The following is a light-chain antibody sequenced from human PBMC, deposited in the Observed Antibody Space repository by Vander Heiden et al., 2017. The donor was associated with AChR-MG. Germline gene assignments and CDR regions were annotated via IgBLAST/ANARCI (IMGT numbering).Light chain of an antibody. CDR2: GAS. V-gene: IGKV3-20*01. CDR3: QQYGSTPPTYT. J-gene: IGKJ2*01. Sequence: IVSTQSPGTLSLSPGQRATLSCRARQSGSSSYLAWYQQKPGQAPRLLIYGASSRETGIPDRFSGSGSGTDFTLTISRLEPEDFAVYYCQQYGSTPPTYTFGQGTKLEIK. CDR1: QSGSSSY.